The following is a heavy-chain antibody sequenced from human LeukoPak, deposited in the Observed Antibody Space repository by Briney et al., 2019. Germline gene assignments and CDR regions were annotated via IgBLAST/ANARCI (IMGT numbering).Heavy chain of an antibody. CDR3: ARNAPGYSSGWPVPPYYYGMDV. CDR1: GYSISSSNW. J-gene: IGHJ6*04. D-gene: IGHD6-19*01. Sequence: PSDTLSLTCAVSGYSISSSNWWGWIRQPPGKGLDWIGYIYYSGSTYYNPSLKSRVTMSVDTSKNQFSLKLSSVTAVDTAVYYCARNAPGYSSGWPVPPYYYGMDVWGKGTTVTVSS. CDR2: IYYSGST. V-gene: IGHV4-28*01.